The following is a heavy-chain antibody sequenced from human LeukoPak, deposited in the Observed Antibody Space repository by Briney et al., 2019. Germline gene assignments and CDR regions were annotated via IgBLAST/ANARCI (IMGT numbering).Heavy chain of an antibody. V-gene: IGHV4-59*01. J-gene: IGHJ4*02. Sequence: SETLSLTCTVSGGSISSYYWSWIRQPPGKGLEWIGYIYYSGSTNYNPSLKSRVTISVDTSKNQFSLKLSSVTAAATAVYYCARAQWELLPDYWGQGTLVTVSS. CDR1: GGSISSYY. CDR2: IYYSGST. CDR3: ARAQWELLPDY. D-gene: IGHD1-26*01.